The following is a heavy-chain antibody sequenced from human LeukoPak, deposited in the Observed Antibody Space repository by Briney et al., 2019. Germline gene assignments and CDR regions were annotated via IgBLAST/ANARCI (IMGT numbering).Heavy chain of an antibody. CDR2: INPNSGGT. CDR3: ARSPTTVTTLDY. Sequence: ASVKVSCKASGYTFTGYYMHWVRQAPGQGLEWMGWINPNSGGTNYAQKFQGRVNMTRNTSISTAYMELSRLRSDDTAVYYCARSPTTVTTLDYWGQGTLVTVSS. J-gene: IGHJ4*02. CDR1: GYTFTGYY. D-gene: IGHD4-11*01. V-gene: IGHV1-2*02.